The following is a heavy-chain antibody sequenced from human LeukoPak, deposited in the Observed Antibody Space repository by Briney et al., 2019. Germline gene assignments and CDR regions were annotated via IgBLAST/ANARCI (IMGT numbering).Heavy chain of an antibody. CDR3: ARVGGVAATSPVYFDY. CDR2: ISYDGSNK. Sequence: PGGSLRLSCAASGFTFSSYAMHWVRQAPGKGLEWVAVISYDGSNKYYADSVKGRFTISRDNSKNTLYLQMNSLRAEDTAVCYCARVGGVAATSPVYFDYWGQGTLVTVSS. D-gene: IGHD2-15*01. V-gene: IGHV3-30-3*01. J-gene: IGHJ4*02. CDR1: GFTFSSYA.